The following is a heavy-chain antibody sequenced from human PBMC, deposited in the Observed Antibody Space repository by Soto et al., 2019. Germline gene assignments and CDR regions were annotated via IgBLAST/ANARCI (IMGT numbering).Heavy chain of an antibody. CDR1: GYSFTSYW. CDR3: ARSTVRIITTYYSYYTMDV. Sequence: DVQLVQSGAEVNKPGESLKISCKASGYSFTSYWLTWVRQMPGKGLEWMGIIYPGDSDTRYSPSFQGQVTISADKSISTGYLQWSSLKASDTAMYYCARSTVRIITTYYSYYTMDVWGQGTTVTVSS. J-gene: IGHJ6*02. D-gene: IGHD3-10*01. CDR2: IYPGDSDT. V-gene: IGHV5-51*03.